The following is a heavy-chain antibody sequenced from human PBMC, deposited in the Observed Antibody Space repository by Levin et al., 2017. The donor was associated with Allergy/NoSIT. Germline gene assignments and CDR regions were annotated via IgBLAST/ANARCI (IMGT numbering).Heavy chain of an antibody. D-gene: IGHD5-12*01. CDR2: IIPIFGTA. Sequence: ASVKVSCKASGGTFSSYAISWVRQAPGQGLEWMGGIIPIFGTANYAQKFQGRVTITADESTSTAYMELSSLRSEDTAVYYCARETIPPAPGAGATIGYWGQGTLVTVSS. J-gene: IGHJ4*02. CDR1: GGTFSSYA. CDR3: ARETIPPAPGAGATIGY. V-gene: IGHV1-69*13.